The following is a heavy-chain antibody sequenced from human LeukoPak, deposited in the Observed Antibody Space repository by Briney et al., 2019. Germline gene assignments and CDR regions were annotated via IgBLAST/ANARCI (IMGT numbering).Heavy chain of an antibody. CDR1: GDSISSNNYY. D-gene: IGHD3-9*01. J-gene: IGHJ4*02. CDR3: VTTHFDILTVSYYFDF. Sequence: SETLSLTCTVSGDSISSNNYYYGWVRQPPGKVLEWIGIMFYGGTTYSSPSLQSRVTISVDTSKNQFSLRLSSVTAADTAVYYCVTTHFDILTVSYYFDFWGQGTLVTVSS. V-gene: IGHV4-39*01. CDR2: MFYGGTT.